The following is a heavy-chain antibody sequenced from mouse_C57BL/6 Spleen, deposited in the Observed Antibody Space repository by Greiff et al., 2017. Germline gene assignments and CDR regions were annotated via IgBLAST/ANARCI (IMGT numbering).Heavy chain of an antibody. CDR3: ARGGAYYSNYHDY. D-gene: IGHD2-5*01. Sequence: QVQLQQSGAELVKPGASVKISCKASGYAFSSYWMNWVKQRPGKGLEWIGQIYPGDGDTNYNGKFKGKATLTADKSSSTAYMQLSSLTSEDSAVYFCARGGAYYSNYHDYWGQGTTLTVSS. V-gene: IGHV1-80*01. J-gene: IGHJ2*01. CDR2: IYPGDGDT. CDR1: GYAFSSYW.